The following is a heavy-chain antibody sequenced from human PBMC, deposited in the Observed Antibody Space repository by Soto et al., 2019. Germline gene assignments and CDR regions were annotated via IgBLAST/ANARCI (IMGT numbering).Heavy chain of an antibody. CDR2: IFHIGHT. J-gene: IGHJ6*02. Sequence: QVQLQESGPGLVKPSGTLSLTCVVSGGSIRSNHWWSWVRQTPGKGLEWIGEIFHIGHTNYNPSLKGRVTISLDQSKNQFSLKMTSMTAADTAVFYCARRECGMDVWGQGTTVTVSS. V-gene: IGHV4-4*02. CDR3: ARRECGMDV. CDR1: GGSIRSNHW.